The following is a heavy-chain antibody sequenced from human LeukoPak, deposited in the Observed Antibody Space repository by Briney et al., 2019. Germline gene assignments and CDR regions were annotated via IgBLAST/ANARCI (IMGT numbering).Heavy chain of an antibody. D-gene: IGHD3-22*01. V-gene: IGHV3-7*01. CDR1: GFTFSSYW. CDR3: ARDRGYYDSSGLDC. J-gene: IGHJ4*02. CDR2: IKQDGSEK. Sequence: GGSLRLSCAASGFTFSSYWMSWVRQAPGKGLEWVANIKQDGSEKYYVDSVKGRFTISRDNAKNSLYLQMNSLRAEDTAVYYCARDRGYYDSSGLDCWGQGTLVTVYS.